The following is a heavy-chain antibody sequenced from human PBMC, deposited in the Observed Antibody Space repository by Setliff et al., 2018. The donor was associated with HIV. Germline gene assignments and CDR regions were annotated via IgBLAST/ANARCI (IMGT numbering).Heavy chain of an antibody. CDR2: INHSGST. CDR1: GGSFSSYF. D-gene: IGHD1-26*01. V-gene: IGHV4-34*01. J-gene: IGHJ4*02. Sequence: ASETLSLTCAVYGGSFSSYFWSWIRQPPGKGLEWIGEINHSGSTNYNPSLKSRVTISVDTTTNQVSLQVNSVTAVDTAVYYCARVPHRVVGTTTLLYHFDYWGLGTLVTVSS. CDR3: ARVPHRVVGTTTLLYHFDY.